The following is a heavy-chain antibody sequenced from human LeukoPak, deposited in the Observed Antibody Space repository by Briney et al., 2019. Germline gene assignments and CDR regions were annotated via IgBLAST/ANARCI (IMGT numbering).Heavy chain of an antibody. CDR1: GFTFSTYR. CDR3: ARGENYFDY. Sequence: NPGRSLRLSCAASGFTFSTYRMNWVRQAPGKGLEWVSFISSGSGYIYYADSVKGRFTISRDNAKNSLYLQMNSLRVEDTAVYYCARGENYFDYWGQGTLVTVSS. J-gene: IGHJ4*02. D-gene: IGHD1-26*01. V-gene: IGHV3-21*01. CDR2: ISSGSGYI.